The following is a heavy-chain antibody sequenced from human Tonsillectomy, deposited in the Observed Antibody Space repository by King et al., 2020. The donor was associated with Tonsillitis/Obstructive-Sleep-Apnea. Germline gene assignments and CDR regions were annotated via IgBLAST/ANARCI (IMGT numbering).Heavy chain of an antibody. V-gene: IGHV4-34*01. CDR3: AGGSITIFGVVGEANFCFDP. CDR1: GGSFSGYY. CDR2: VNHSGST. J-gene: IGHJ5*02. Sequence: VQLQQWGAGLLKPSETLSLTCAVYGGSFSGYYWSWIRQPPGKGLEWIGEVNHSGSTNYNPSLKSRVTMSVDTSKNQFSLKLSSLTAADTAVYYCAGGSITIFGVVGEANFCFDPWGEGTLVTVSS. D-gene: IGHD3-3*01.